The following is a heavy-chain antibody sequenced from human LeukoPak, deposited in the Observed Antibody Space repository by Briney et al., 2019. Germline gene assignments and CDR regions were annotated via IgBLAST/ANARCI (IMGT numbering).Heavy chain of an antibody. Sequence: GASVKVSCKASGDTFSNYGISWVRQAPGQGLEWMGGIIVYNGNTKYAQKVQGRVTMTTDASTGTAYMELRSLRSDDTAIYYCARGPHFYDSSGYYYLHAFDIWGQGTMVTVSS. J-gene: IGHJ3*02. CDR1: GDTFSNYG. D-gene: IGHD3-22*01. V-gene: IGHV1-18*01. CDR2: IIVYNGNT. CDR3: ARGPHFYDSSGYYYLHAFDI.